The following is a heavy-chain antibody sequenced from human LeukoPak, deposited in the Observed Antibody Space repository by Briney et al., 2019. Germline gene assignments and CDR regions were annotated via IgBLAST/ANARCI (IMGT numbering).Heavy chain of an antibody. CDR3: ARHQSHVVSEAFDY. CDR2: IYPIDSDA. CDR1: GYPFDNYW. J-gene: IGHJ4*02. Sequence: GESLKISFNGSGYPFDNYWIGWVRPMPGKGLEWMGIIYPIDSDARYSPSFQGQVTFSVDTSIGTAYLQWSSLKASDTAMYYCARHQSHVVSEAFDYWGQGTLVTVSS. D-gene: IGHD2-15*01. V-gene: IGHV5-51*01.